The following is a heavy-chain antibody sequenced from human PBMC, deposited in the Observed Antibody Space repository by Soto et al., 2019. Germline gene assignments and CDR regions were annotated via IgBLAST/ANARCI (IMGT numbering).Heavy chain of an antibody. V-gene: IGHV5-51*01. CDR3: ATTKRDIAADGTGHAFDI. J-gene: IGHJ3*02. Sequence: ESLKISCQCSGYRFTSYLIVLVRPMPGKGLEWMGIIYPGDSDTRYSPSFQGQVTISADKSISTAYLQWSSLKASDTAMYYCATTKRDIAADGTGHAFDIWGQGTMVNVS. CDR2: IYPGDSDT. D-gene: IGHD6-13*01. CDR1: GYRFTSYL.